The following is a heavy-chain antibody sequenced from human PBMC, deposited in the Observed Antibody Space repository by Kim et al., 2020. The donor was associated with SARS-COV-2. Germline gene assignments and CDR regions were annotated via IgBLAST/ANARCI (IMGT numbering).Heavy chain of an antibody. J-gene: IGHJ4*02. CDR1: GGSISSGGYY. V-gene: IGHV4-31*03. D-gene: IGHD3-10*01. CDR2: IYYSGST. Sequence: SETLSLTCTVSGGSISSGGYYWRWIRQHPGKGLEWIGYIYYSGSTYYNPSLKSRVTISVDTSKNQFSLKLSSVTAADTAVYYCAREQYYYGGSYFDYWGQRTLVTVSS. CDR3: AREQYYYGGSYFDY.